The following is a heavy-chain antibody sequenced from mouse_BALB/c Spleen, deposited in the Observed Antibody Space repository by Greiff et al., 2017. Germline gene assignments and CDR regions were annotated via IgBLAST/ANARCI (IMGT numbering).Heavy chain of an antibody. CDR2: ISSGGSYT. J-gene: IGHJ2*01. Sequence: DVQLVESGGDLVKPGGSLKLSCAASGFTFSSYGMSWVRQTPDKRLEWVATISSGGSYTYYPDSVKGRFTISRDNAKNTLYLQMSSLKSEDTAMYYCARHGYDGYYEDYWGQGTTLTVSS. V-gene: IGHV5-6*01. CDR3: ARHGYDGYYEDY. D-gene: IGHD2-3*01. CDR1: GFTFSSYG.